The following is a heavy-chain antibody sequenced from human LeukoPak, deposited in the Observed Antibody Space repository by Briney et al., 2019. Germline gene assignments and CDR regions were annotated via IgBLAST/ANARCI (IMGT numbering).Heavy chain of an antibody. CDR3: ARVIAAAGQYYFDY. CDR1: GGSISSYY. J-gene: IGHJ4*02. V-gene: IGHV4-59*08. D-gene: IGHD6-13*01. Sequence: SSETLSLTCTVSGGSISSYYWSWIRQPPGKGLEWIGYIYYSGSTNYNPSLKSRVTISVDTSKNQFSLKLSSVTAADTAVYYCARVIAAAGQYYFDYWGQGTLVTVSS. CDR2: IYYSGST.